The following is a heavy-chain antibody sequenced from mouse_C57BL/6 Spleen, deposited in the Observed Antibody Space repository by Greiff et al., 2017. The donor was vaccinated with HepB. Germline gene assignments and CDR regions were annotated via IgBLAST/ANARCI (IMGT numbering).Heavy chain of an antibody. Sequence: VQLQQSGPELVKPGASVKISCKASGYAFSSSWMNWVKQRPGKGLEGIGRIYPGDGDTNYNGKFKGKATLTADKSSSTAYMQLSSLTSEDSAVYFCARSTTVVASPMDYWGQGTSVTVSS. V-gene: IGHV1-82*01. CDR2: IYPGDGDT. J-gene: IGHJ4*01. CDR1: GYAFSSSW. D-gene: IGHD1-1*01. CDR3: ARSTTVVASPMDY.